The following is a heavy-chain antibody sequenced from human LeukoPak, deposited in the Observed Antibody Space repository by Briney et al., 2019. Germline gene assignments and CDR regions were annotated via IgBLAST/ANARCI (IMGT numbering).Heavy chain of an antibody. J-gene: IGHJ3*02. CDR1: GDSISSGGYY. D-gene: IGHD1-7*01. Sequence: SETLSLTCTVSGDSISSGGYYWSWIRQHPGKGLEWIGYIYYSGSTYYNPSLKSRVTISVDTSKNQFSLKLSSVTAADTAVYYCARDGSNWNYVGSRAFDIWGQGTMVTVSS. CDR3: ARDGSNWNYVGSRAFDI. CDR2: IYYSGST. V-gene: IGHV4-31*03.